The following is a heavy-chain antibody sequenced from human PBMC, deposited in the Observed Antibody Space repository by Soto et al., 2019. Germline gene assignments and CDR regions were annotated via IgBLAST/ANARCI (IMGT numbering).Heavy chain of an antibody. CDR1: GFTFSSYG. J-gene: IGHJ6*02. D-gene: IGHD2-21*02. Sequence: QVQLVESGGGVVQPGRSLRLSCAAYGFTFSSYGMHWVRQAPGKGLEWVAVISYDGSNKFYADSVKGRFTISRDNSKNTLYLQMNSLRAEDTAVYYCAKDLIVVVTATTYGMDVWGQGTTVTVSS. CDR3: AKDLIVVVTATTYGMDV. CDR2: ISYDGSNK. V-gene: IGHV3-30*18.